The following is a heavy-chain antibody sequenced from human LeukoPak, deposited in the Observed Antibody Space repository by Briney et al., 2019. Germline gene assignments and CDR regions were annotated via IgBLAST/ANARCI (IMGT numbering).Heavy chain of an antibody. CDR3: ARHVAAAGILHFDY. Sequence: PSETLSLTCAVYGGSFSGYYWSWIRQPPGKGLEWIGEINHSGSTNYNPSLKSRVTISVDTSKNQFSLKLSSVTAADTAVYYCARHVAAAGILHFDYWGQGTLVTVSS. CDR2: INHSGST. CDR1: GGSFSGYY. J-gene: IGHJ4*02. D-gene: IGHD6-13*01. V-gene: IGHV4-34*01.